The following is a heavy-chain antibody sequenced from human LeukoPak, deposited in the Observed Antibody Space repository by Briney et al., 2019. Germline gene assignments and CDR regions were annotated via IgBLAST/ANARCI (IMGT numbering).Heavy chain of an antibody. Sequence: SETLSLTCSVSGGSLSSHYWSWIRQPPGKGLELIGHIHDTGSTFYNPSLRGRATISLDTSNNQFSLKLTSMTAADTAVYYCARFSSGCSTSSCYLTYWGQGTLVTVS. CDR3: ARFSSGCSTSSCYLTY. CDR1: GGSLSSHY. CDR2: IHDTGST. J-gene: IGHJ4*02. D-gene: IGHD2-2*01. V-gene: IGHV4-59*11.